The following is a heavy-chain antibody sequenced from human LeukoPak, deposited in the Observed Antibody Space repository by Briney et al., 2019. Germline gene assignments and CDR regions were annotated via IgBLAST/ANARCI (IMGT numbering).Heavy chain of an antibody. D-gene: IGHD2-2*01. V-gene: IGHV4-31*03. CDR3: ARFLVRSTRFDY. CDR1: GGSISSGGYY. Sequence: SETLSLTCTVSGGSISSGGYYWSWIRQHPGKGLEWIGYIYYSGSTYYNPSLKSRVTISVDTSKNQFSLKLSSVTAADTTVYYCARFLVRSTRFDYWGQGTLVTVSS. J-gene: IGHJ4*02. CDR2: IYYSGST.